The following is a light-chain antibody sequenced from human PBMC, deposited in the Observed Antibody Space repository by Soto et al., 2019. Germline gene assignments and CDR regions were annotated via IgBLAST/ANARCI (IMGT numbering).Light chain of an antibody. CDR2: GAS. CDR3: LQRSIGFT. V-gene: IGKV3-11*01. CDR1: QSVGTY. J-gene: IGKJ3*01. Sequence: EIVLTQSPATPSLSPGERATLSCRASQSVGTYLAWYQQKRGQSPRLLIYGASKRAPGIPARFSGSGSGTDFTLTINSLEPEDFAVYHCLQRSIGFTFGPGTKVEVK.